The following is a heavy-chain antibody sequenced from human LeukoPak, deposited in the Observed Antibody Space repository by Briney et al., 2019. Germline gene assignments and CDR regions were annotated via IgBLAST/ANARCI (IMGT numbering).Heavy chain of an antibody. J-gene: IGHJ4*02. CDR2: IKSKTDGGTT. CDR3: TRLANLDY. CDR1: GFTSSNAW. V-gene: IGHV3-15*01. Sequence: PGGSLRLSCAASGFTSSNAWTSWVREAPGEGLEWVGRIKSKTDGGTTDYAAPVKGRFTISRDDSKNTLYLQMNSLKTEDTAVYYCTRLANLDYWGQGTLVTVSS. D-gene: IGHD3-22*01.